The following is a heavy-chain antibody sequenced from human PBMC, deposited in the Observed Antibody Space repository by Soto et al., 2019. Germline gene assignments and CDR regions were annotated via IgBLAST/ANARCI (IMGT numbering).Heavy chain of an antibody. D-gene: IGHD3-22*01. CDR1: GGTFSSYA. J-gene: IGHJ6*02. V-gene: IGHV1-69*13. CDR3: AREVVVVITTPYYYYGMDV. Sequence: SVKVSCKXSGGTFSSYAISWVRQAPGQGLEWMGGIIPIFGTANYAQKFQGRVTITADESTSTAYMELSSLRSEDTAVYYCAREVVVVITTPYYYYGMDVWGQGTTVTVSS. CDR2: IIPIFGTA.